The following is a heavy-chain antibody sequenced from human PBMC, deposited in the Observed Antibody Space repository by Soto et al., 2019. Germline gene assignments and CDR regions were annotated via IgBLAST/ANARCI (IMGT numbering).Heavy chain of an antibody. Sequence: ASVKVSCKASGYTFTGYYMHWVRQAPGQGLEWMGWINPNSGGTNYAQKFQGWVTMTRDTSISTAYMELSRLRSDDTAVYYCARLYCSSTSCYRGAFDIWGQGTMVTGSS. CDR3: ARLYCSSTSCYRGAFDI. CDR2: INPNSGGT. CDR1: GYTFTGYY. D-gene: IGHD2-2*02. J-gene: IGHJ3*02. V-gene: IGHV1-2*04.